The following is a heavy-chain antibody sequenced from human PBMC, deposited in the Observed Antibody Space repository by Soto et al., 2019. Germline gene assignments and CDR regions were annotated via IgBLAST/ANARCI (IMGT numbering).Heavy chain of an antibody. Sequence: GGSLRLSCAASGFTFSSYWMHWVRQAPGKGLVWVSRINSDGSSTSYADPVKGRFTITRDNAKNTLYLQMNSLRAEDTAVYYCARKVWATYYDFWSGYYFDYWGQGTLVTVSS. CDR3: ARKVWATYYDFWSGYYFDY. J-gene: IGHJ4*02. V-gene: IGHV3-74*01. D-gene: IGHD3-3*01. CDR2: INSDGSST. CDR1: GFTFSSYW.